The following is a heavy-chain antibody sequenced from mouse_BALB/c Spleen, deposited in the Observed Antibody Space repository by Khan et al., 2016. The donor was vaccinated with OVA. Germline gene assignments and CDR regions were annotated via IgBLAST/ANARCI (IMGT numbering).Heavy chain of an antibody. CDR3: ARGDYYDSSSFAY. CDR2: ISCYNGVI. V-gene: IGHV1S34*01. Sequence: LVKTGASVKISCKASGYSLTGYYMHWVKQSHGKSLEWIGYISCYNGVISYNQKFKGKATFTVDTSSSTAYMQFNSLTSEESAVYYCARGDYYDSSSFAYWGQGTLVTVSA. J-gene: IGHJ3*01. CDR1: GYSLTGYY. D-gene: IGHD1-1*01.